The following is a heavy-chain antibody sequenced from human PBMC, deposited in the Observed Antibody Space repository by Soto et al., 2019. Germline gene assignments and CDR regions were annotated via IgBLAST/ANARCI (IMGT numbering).Heavy chain of an antibody. Sequence: EVRLLDSGGGLVQPGGSLTLSCAASGFTFSSYAMSWVRQAPGKGLEWVSTLSDTTYYADSVRGRFTISRDNSENTLYLQMNSLRVEDTAVYFCARSLGPSRHFFDHWGQGTLGTASS. V-gene: IGHV3-23*01. CDR1: GFTFSSYA. CDR2: LSDTT. CDR3: ARSLGPSRHFFDH. J-gene: IGHJ4*02. D-gene: IGHD3-16*01.